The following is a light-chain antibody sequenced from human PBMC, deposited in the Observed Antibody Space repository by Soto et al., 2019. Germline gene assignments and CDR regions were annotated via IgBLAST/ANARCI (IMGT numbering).Light chain of an antibody. V-gene: IGKV3-11*01. CDR1: QSVSSY. Sequence: EIVLTQSPATLSLSPGERATLSCRASQSVSSYLAWYQQKPGQAPRPLIYDASNRATGIPARFSGSGSGTDFTLTISRLEAEDFAVYYCQQRSNWPGTFGQGTKVEIK. J-gene: IGKJ1*01. CDR2: DAS. CDR3: QQRSNWPGT.